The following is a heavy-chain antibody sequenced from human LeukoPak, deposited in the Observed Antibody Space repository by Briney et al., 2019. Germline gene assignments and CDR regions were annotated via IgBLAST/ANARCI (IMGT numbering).Heavy chain of an antibody. CDR3: ASSYYDSSRLPDY. Sequence: ASVKVSCKASGYTFTNYGISWVRQAPGQGLEWMGWISAYSGDTNYAQNLQGRVTMTTDASTSTAYMELRSLKSDDTVVYYCASSYYDSSRLPDYWGQGTLVTVSS. CDR2: ISAYSGDT. V-gene: IGHV1-18*01. CDR1: GYTFTNYG. D-gene: IGHD3-22*01. J-gene: IGHJ4*02.